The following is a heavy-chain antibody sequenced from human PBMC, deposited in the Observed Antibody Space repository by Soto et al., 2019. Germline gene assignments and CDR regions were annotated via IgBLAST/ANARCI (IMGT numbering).Heavy chain of an antibody. D-gene: IGHD1-7*01. CDR1: GGSVSSGSYY. Sequence: SETLSLTCTVSGGSVSSGSYYWSWIRQPPGKGLEWIGYIYYSGSTNYNPSLKSRVTISVDTSKNQFSLKLSSVTAADTAVYYCARDRLELRDYYYYGMDVWGQGTTVTVSS. CDR3: ARDRLELRDYYYYGMDV. V-gene: IGHV4-61*01. CDR2: IYYSGST. J-gene: IGHJ6*02.